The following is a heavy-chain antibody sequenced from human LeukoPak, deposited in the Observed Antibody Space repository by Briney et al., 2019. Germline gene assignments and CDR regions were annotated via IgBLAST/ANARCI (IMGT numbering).Heavy chain of an antibody. D-gene: IGHD3-10*01. CDR3: VRQAYYSESGSWTSFDY. Sequence: SETLSLTCTVSGGSISGYYWSWIRQPPEKGLQWIGYIYTNENTKYSPSLQSRVTMSVDTSKNQFSLKLTSVNAADTAVYYCVRQAYYSESGSWTSFDYWGQGTLVPVSS. V-gene: IGHV4-4*09. J-gene: IGHJ4*02. CDR1: GGSISGYY. CDR2: IYTNENT.